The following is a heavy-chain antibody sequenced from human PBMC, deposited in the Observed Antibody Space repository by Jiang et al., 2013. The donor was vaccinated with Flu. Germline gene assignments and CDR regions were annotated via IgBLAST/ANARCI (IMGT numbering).Heavy chain of an antibody. D-gene: IGHD2-15*01. J-gene: IGHJ4*02. V-gene: IGHV3-23*01. CDR1: GFTFTSYA. Sequence: QLLESGGGLVQPGGSLRLSCAASGFTFTSYAMSWVRQAPGKGLEWVSVFSGSGSTYYADSVEGRFTISRDNSKNTLYLQVNSLRAEDTAVYYCAKGGWLEYWGQGTLVTVSS. CDR2: FSGSGST. CDR3: AKGGWLEY.